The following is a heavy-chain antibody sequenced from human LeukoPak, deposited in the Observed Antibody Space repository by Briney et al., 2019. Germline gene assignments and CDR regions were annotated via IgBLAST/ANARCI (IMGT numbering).Heavy chain of an antibody. V-gene: IGHV4-59*01. CDR3: AKDRVAARPEAWFDP. Sequence: SETLSLTCTVSNGSISTYYWNWIRQPPGKGLEWIGYIYYSGSTNYNPSLKSRVTISVDTSKNQFSLKLSSVTAADTAVYYCAKDRVAARPEAWFDPWGQGTLVTVSS. CDR1: NGSISTYY. CDR2: IYYSGST. J-gene: IGHJ5*02. D-gene: IGHD6-6*01.